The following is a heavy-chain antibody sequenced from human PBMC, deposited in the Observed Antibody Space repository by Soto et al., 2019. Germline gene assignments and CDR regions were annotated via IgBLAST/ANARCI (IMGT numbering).Heavy chain of an antibody. CDR1: GFTLSSYS. Sequence: EVQLVESGGGLVQPGGSLRLSCAASGFTLSSYSMHWVRQAPGKGLEWVSYISGSGGTIYYADSVKGRFTISRDNAKNPLAVQKNRPGGRDPAGDFFAGETGPGSRGWAYYLDFWGQGTRVTVSS. CDR2: ISGSGGTI. V-gene: IGHV3-48*01. CDR3: AGETGPGSRGWAYYLDF. D-gene: IGHD6-19*01. J-gene: IGHJ4*02.